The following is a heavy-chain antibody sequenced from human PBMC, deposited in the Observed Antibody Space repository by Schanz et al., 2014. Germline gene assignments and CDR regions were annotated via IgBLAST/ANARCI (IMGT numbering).Heavy chain of an antibody. D-gene: IGHD3-16*01. Sequence: QAQLVESGGGVVQPGGSLRLSCAASRFAFSNCGMHWVRRAPGKGLEWVAFIRYDASNEYYADSVKGRFTISRDNSKNTLYLQMNSLRPDDTAVYYCAKALKPYIASRNGLDVWGHGTTVTVSS. J-gene: IGHJ6*02. CDR2: IRYDASNE. CDR1: RFAFSNCG. V-gene: IGHV3-30*02. CDR3: AKALKPYIASRNGLDV.